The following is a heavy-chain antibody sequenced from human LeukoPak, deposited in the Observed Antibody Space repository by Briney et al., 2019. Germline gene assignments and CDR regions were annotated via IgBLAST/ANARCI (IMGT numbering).Heavy chain of an antibody. V-gene: IGHV1-18*01. J-gene: IGHJ4*02. CDR1: GYTLTSYG. Sequence: ASVTVSCMASGYTLTSYGISWVRQAPGQGLEWMGWISAYKGNTNYAQKLQRRVTMTTDTSTSTAYKELRSLRSDDTAVYYCARQREMWGDFDYWGQGTLVTVSS. CDR3: ARQREMWGDFDY. CDR2: ISAYKGNT. D-gene: IGHD5-24*01.